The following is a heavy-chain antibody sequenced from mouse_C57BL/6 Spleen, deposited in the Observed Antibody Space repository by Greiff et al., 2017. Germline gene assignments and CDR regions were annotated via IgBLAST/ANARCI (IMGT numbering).Heavy chain of an antibody. CDR2: ISNGGGST. D-gene: IGHD2-4*01. Sequence: EVMLVESGGGLVQPGGSLKLSCAASGFTFSDYYMYWVRQTPEKRLEWVAYISNGGGSTYYPDTVKGRFTISRDNAKNTLFLQMSRLKSEDTAMYYCARHVSYDYSYYFDDWGQGTTLTVSS. J-gene: IGHJ2*01. CDR3: ARHVSYDYSYYFDD. CDR1: GFTFSDYY. V-gene: IGHV5-12*01.